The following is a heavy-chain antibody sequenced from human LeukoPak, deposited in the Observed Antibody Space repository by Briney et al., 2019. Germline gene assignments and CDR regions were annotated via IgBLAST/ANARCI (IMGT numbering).Heavy chain of an antibody. CDR2: ITSDSRYM. CDR1: GFTFSSYN. D-gene: IGHD3-9*01. J-gene: IGHJ6*03. Sequence: PGGSLRLSCAASGFTFSSYNMNWVRQAPGKGLEWVSSITSDSRYMYYADSVKGRFTISRDNAKNSLYLQMNSLRAEDTAVYYRARDAYDILTGYHYYYMDVWGKGTTVTISS. CDR3: ARDAYDILTGYHYYYMDV. V-gene: IGHV3-21*01.